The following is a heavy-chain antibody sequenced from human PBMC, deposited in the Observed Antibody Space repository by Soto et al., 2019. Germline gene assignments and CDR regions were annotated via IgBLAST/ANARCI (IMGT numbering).Heavy chain of an antibody. CDR3: AKNGQPPYYYYGMDV. V-gene: IGHV1-18*01. D-gene: IGHD2-8*01. CDR2: ISGYKGDT. J-gene: IGHJ6*02. Sequence: QGQLVQSGGEVKKPGASVKVSCKASGYTFTRYGISWVRQAPGQGLEWMGWISGYKGDTKYAQKFQGRVTMTVDTSTTTAYMELRSLTSDDRAVYYCAKNGQPPYYYYGMDVWGQGTTVTVSS. CDR1: GYTFTRYG.